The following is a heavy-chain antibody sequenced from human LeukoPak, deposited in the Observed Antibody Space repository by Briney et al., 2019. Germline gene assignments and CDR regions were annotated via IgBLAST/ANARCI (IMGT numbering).Heavy chain of an antibody. CDR2: ISSSSSYI. Sequence: PGGSLRLSCAASGFTFSSYSMNWVRQAPGKGLEWVSSISSSSSYIYYADSVKGPFTISRDSAKNSLYLQMNSLRAEDTAVYYCASGRYYDSSGYYYVNYWGQGTLVTVSS. CDR1: GFTFSSYS. CDR3: ASGRYYDSSGYYYVNY. V-gene: IGHV3-21*01. J-gene: IGHJ4*02. D-gene: IGHD3-22*01.